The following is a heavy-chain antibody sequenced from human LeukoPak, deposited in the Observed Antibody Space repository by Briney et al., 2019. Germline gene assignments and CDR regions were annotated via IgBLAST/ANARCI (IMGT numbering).Heavy chain of an antibody. CDR3: ARVGAVADPGWFDP. Sequence: ASVKVSCKASGYTFTSYGISWVRQTPGQRLDWMVWISAYNGNTNYAQKLQGRVTMTTDTSTSTAYMELRSLRSDDTAVYYCARVGAVADPGWFDPWGQGTLVTVSS. D-gene: IGHD6-19*01. V-gene: IGHV1-18*01. CDR1: GYTFTSYG. CDR2: ISAYNGNT. J-gene: IGHJ5*02.